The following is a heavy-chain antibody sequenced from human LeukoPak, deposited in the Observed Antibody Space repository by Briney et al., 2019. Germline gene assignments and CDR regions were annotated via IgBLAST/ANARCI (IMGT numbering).Heavy chain of an antibody. V-gene: IGHV1-2*02. CDR3: ARSSEMATITSPFDY. Sequence: GASVKVSCKASGYTFTGYSMNWVRQAPGQGLEWMGWINPNSGGTNYAQKFQGRVAKTRATSINTVYMELSRLRSDDTAVYYCARSSEMATITSPFDYWGQGTLVTVSS. D-gene: IGHD5-24*01. CDR1: GYTFTGYS. CDR2: INPNSGGT. J-gene: IGHJ4*02.